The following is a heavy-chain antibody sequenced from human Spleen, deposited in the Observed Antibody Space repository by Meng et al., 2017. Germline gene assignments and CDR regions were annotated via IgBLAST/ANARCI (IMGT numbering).Heavy chain of an antibody. J-gene: IGHJ4*02. D-gene: IGHD2-2*02. Sequence: GGSLRLSCAASGFIFSNYAMHWVRQAPGKGLEYVSAISTNGGSTYYANSVQGRFIISRDNSKNTLYLQMGSLRAEDMAVYYCARGAGDCSSTGCYTDYWGQGTLVTVSS. CDR2: ISTNGGST. CDR3: ARGAGDCSSTGCYTDY. CDR1: GFIFSNYA. V-gene: IGHV3-64*01.